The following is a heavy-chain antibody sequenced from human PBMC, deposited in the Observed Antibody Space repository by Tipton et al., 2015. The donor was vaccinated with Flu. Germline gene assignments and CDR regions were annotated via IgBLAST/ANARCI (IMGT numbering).Heavy chain of an antibody. CDR3: ARERYSSGSGSYFDY. V-gene: IGHV4-39*07. CDR1: GGSISTSSYY. CDR2: IYYSGST. Sequence: TLSLTCTVSGGSISTSSYYWAWIRQPPGKGLEWIGSIYYSGSTYYNPSLKSQISISVDTSKHQFSLNLNSVTAADTAVYYCARERYSSGSGSYFDYWGQGALVTVSA. D-gene: IGHD6-19*01. J-gene: IGHJ4*02.